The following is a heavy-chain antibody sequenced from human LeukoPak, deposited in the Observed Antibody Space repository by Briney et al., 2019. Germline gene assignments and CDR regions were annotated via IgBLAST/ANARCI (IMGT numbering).Heavy chain of an antibody. Sequence: SVKVSCKASGGTFSSYAIDWVRQAPGQGLEWMGGIIPIFGTTNYAQKFQGRVTITADESTSTAYMELSSLRSEDTAVYYCARDGYSSGWYGFDYWGQGTLVTVSS. V-gene: IGHV1-69*13. CDR1: GGTFSSYA. D-gene: IGHD6-19*01. CDR3: ARDGYSSGWYGFDY. CDR2: IIPIFGTT. J-gene: IGHJ4*02.